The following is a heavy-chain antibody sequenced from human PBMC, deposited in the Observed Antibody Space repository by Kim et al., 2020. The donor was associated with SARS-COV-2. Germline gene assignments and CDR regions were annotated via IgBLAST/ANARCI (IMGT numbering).Heavy chain of an antibody. Sequence: YADSVESRFSIFRGNAKNLLFLQMNSLRVEDTAVYYCTRDNPTVADFDSWGQGTRVTVSS. D-gene: IGHD4-17*01. J-gene: IGHJ4*02. CDR3: TRDNPTVADFDS. V-gene: IGHV3-48*03.